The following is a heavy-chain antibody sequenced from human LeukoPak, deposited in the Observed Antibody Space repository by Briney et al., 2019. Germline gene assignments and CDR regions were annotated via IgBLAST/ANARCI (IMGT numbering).Heavy chain of an antibody. D-gene: IGHD3-10*01. V-gene: IGHV4-34*01. CDR1: GGSFSGYY. CDR3: AVKPIITMVIY. Sequence: SETLSLTCAVYGGSFSGYYWSWIRQPPGKGLEWIGEINHSGSTNYNPSLKSRVTISVDTSKNQFSLKLSSVTAADTAVYYCAVKPIITMVIYWGQGTLVTVSS. CDR2: INHSGST. J-gene: IGHJ4*02.